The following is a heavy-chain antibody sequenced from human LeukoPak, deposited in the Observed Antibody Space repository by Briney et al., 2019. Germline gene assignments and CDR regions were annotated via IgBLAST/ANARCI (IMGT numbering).Heavy chain of an antibody. V-gene: IGHV1-58*02. D-gene: IGHD6-19*01. J-gene: IGHJ4*02. CDR2: GVVGRGNT. CDR3: AADVSSGALDY. CDR1: GFTFSSSA. Sequence: SVNVSCKASGFTFSSSAMQWARQARGQRLEGKGCGVVGRGNTNYAQQFQERVTTTRDMYTSTAYMELSSPGSEDTAVYYCAADVSSGALDYGYQGTGITVSA.